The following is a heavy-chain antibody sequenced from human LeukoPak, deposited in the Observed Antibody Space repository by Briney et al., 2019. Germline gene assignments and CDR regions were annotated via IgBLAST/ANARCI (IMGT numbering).Heavy chain of an antibody. CDR2: INHSGST. D-gene: IGHD3-10*01. CDR1: GGSFSGYY. Sequence: SETLSLTCAVYGGSFSGYYWSWIRQPPGKGLEWIGEINHSGSTNYNPSLKSRVTISVDTSKNQFSLKLSSVTAADTAVYYCARGRYYYGSGSYYSGGRSFDYWGQGTLVTVSS. CDR3: ARGRYYYGSGSYYSGGRSFDY. V-gene: IGHV4-34*01. J-gene: IGHJ4*02.